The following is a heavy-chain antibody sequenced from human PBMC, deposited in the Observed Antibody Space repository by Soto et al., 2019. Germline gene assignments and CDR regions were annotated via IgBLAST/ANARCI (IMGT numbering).Heavy chain of an antibody. J-gene: IGHJ4*02. CDR1: GFTSSSYA. Sequence: GGSLRLSCAASGFTSSSYAMSWVRQAPGKGLEWVSAISGSGGSTYYADSVKGRFTISRDNSKNTLYLQMNSLRAEDTAVYYCARVRFDINYYGSGTLTLWGQGTLVTVSS. D-gene: IGHD3-10*01. V-gene: IGHV3-23*01. CDR3: ARVRFDINYYGSGTLTL. CDR2: ISGSGGST.